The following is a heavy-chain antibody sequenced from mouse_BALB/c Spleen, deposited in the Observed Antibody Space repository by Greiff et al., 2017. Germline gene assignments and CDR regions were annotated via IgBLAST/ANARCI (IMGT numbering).Heavy chain of an antibody. Sequence: EVMLVESGGGLVKPGGSLKLSCAASGFTFSSYAMSWVRQTPEKRLEWVASISSGGSNYYTDSVKGRFTISRDNARNIRYLQMSSLRSEDTAMYYCARGRYDWFAYWGQGTLVTVSA. CDR2: ISSGGSN. J-gene: IGHJ3*01. CDR1: GFTFSSYA. V-gene: IGHV5-6-5*01. CDR3: ARGRYDWFAY. D-gene: IGHD2-14*01.